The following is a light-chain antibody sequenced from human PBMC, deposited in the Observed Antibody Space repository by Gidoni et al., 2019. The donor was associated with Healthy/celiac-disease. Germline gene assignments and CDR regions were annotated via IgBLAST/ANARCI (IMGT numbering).Light chain of an antibody. V-gene: IGKV1-5*03. CDR3: QQYNGYSPT. J-gene: IGKJ1*01. CDR1: HSISSW. Sequence: DIQMTQSPSTLSASVGDRVTITCRASHSISSWLAWYQQKPGRAPKLLIYKASSLESGVPSRFSGSGSGTEFTLTISSLQPDDFAAYYCQQYNGYSPTFGQGTKVEIK. CDR2: KAS.